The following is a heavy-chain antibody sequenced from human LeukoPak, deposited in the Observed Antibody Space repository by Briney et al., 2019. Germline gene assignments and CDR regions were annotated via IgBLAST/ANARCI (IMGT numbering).Heavy chain of an antibody. Sequence: ASVNVSCKVSGYTVTELSMHWVRPAPEKGLEWMGGFHPEDGETIYAQKFQGRVTMTEDTSTDTAYMELSSLRSEDTAVYYCATGTSSGPHDYWGQGTLVTVSS. J-gene: IGHJ4*02. V-gene: IGHV1-24*01. D-gene: IGHD3-22*01. CDR2: FHPEDGET. CDR3: ATGTSSGPHDY. CDR1: GYTVTELS.